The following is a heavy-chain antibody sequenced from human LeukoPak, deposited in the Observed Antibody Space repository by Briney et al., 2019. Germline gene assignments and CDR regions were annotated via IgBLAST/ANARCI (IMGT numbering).Heavy chain of an antibody. CDR3: ARIGDTHYYSQDY. V-gene: IGHV3-48*03. CDR1: GFTFSSYE. Sequence: GGSLRLSCAASGFTFSSYEMNWVRQGPGKGLEWVSYISGSSSTIYYADSVKGRFTISRDNAKNSLYLQMNSLRAEDTAVYYCARIGDTHYYSQDYWGQGTLVTVSS. J-gene: IGHJ4*02. D-gene: IGHD3-10*01. CDR2: ISGSSSTI.